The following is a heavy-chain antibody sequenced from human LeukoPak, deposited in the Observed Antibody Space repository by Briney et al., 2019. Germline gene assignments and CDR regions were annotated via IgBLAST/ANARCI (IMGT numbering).Heavy chain of an antibody. CDR3: ARSPWKGRTGYYSYYYYYYYMDV. Sequence: GASVTVSCKASGGTFISYAISWVRQAPGQGLEWMGGIIPIFGTANYAQKFQGRVTITADKSTSTAYMELSSLRSDDTAVYYCARSPWKGRTGYYSYYYYYYYMDVWGKGTTVTISS. J-gene: IGHJ6*03. D-gene: IGHD3/OR15-3a*01. CDR1: GGTFISYA. V-gene: IGHV1-69*06. CDR2: IIPIFGTA.